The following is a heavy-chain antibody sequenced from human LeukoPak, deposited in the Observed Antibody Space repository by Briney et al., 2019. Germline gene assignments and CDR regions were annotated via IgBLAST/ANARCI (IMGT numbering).Heavy chain of an antibody. CDR2: IYYSGSA. J-gene: IGHJ6*02. V-gene: IGHV4-59*08. CDR1: GGFISSYY. Sequence: SETLSLTCTVSGGFISSYYWSWIRQPPGKGLEWLGYIYYSGSANYNPSRKSRVTISVETSKNQFFLKLSSVTAANTACYYVARDSGYALAYGMDVWGQGTTVTVSS. D-gene: IGHD5-12*01. CDR3: ARDSGYALAYGMDV.